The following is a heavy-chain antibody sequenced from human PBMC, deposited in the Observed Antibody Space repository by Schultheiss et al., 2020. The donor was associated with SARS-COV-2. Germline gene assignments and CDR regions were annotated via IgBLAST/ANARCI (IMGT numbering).Heavy chain of an antibody. V-gene: IGHV3-74*01. D-gene: IGHD2-2*01. CDR2: ISNDGGTI. CDR1: GFTFSSYW. Sequence: LSLTCAASGFTFSSYWMHWVRQAPGKGLVWVSRISNDGGTITYADSVKGRFTISRDSGKNTLYLQMNSLTAEDTAVYYCARLLPSSMRAMDVWGRGTTVTVSS. J-gene: IGHJ6*02. CDR3: ARLLPSSMRAMDV.